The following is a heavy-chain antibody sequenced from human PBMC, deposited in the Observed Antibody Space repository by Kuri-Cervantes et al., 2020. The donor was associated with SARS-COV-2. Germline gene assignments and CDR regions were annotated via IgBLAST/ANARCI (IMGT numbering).Heavy chain of an antibody. J-gene: IGHJ4*02. Sequence: ASVKVSCKASGYTFTGYYMHWVRQAPGQGLEWMGRINPNSGGTNYAQKFQGRVTITADKSTSTAYMELSSLRSEDTAVYYCAEGGAVEMATGYFDYWGQGTLVTVSS. CDR1: GYTFTGYY. V-gene: IGHV1-2*06. CDR2: INPNSGGT. CDR3: AEGGAVEMATGYFDY. D-gene: IGHD5-24*01.